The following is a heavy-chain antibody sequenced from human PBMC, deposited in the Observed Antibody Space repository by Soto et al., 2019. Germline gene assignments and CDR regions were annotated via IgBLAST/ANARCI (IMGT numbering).Heavy chain of an antibody. J-gene: IGHJ5*02. V-gene: IGHV1-2*02. CDR2: INPNSGAT. CDR3: AKSIIRFLEWSSPFDP. Sequence: QVQLVQSGAEVKKPGASVKVSCKASGYTFTGYYLHWVRQAPGQRLEWMGWINPNSGATNYAENLQGRVTLTRGTSISTAYMELTRLTSEDTAVYYCAKSIIRFLEWSSPFDPWGQGTLVTVSS. CDR1: GYTFTGYY. D-gene: IGHD3-3*01.